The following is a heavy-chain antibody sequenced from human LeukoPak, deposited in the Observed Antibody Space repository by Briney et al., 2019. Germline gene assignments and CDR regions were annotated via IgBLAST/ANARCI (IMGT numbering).Heavy chain of an antibody. CDR3: ARGSRITGTRWFDP. V-gene: IGHV4-38-2*02. Sequence: SETLSLTCIVSGYSISSGYYWGWIRQPPGKGLEWIGSIHHSGTTYYNPPLKSRVTISVDTSKNQFSLKLSSVTAADTAVYYCARGSRITGTRWFDPWGQGTLVTVSS. J-gene: IGHJ5*02. CDR1: GYSISSGYY. CDR2: IHHSGTT. D-gene: IGHD1-7*01.